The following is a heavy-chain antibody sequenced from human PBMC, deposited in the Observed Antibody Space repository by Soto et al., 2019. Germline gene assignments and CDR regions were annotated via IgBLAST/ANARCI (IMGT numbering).Heavy chain of an antibody. CDR3: ATSVVMATMYYFDY. Sequence: GGSLRLSCAASGFTVSSNYMSWVRQAPGKGLEWGPVISSGGSTYYADSVKGRFTISRDTSKNTLYLQMNSPRAEDTAVYYCATSVVMATMYYFDYWGEGTLVTFSS. J-gene: IGHJ4*02. D-gene: IGHD2-21*01. CDR1: GFTVSSNY. CDR2: ISSGGST. V-gene: IGHV3-53*01.